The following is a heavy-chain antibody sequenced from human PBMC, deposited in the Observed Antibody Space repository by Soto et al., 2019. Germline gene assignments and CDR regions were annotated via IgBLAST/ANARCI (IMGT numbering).Heavy chain of an antibody. CDR2: IYHSGST. Sequence: PSETLSLTCAVSGGSISSGGYSWSWIRQPPGKGLEWIGYIYHSGSTYYNPSLKSRVTISVDRSKNQFSLKLSSVTAADTAVYYCARSYCGGDCHSLTVLDWFDPWGQGTLVTVSS. CDR3: ARSYCGGDCHSLTVLDWFDP. V-gene: IGHV4-30-2*01. D-gene: IGHD2-21*02. J-gene: IGHJ5*02. CDR1: GGSISSGGYS.